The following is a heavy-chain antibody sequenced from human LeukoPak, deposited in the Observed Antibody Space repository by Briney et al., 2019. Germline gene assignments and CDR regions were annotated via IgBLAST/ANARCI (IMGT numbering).Heavy chain of an antibody. D-gene: IGHD3-10*01. CDR1: GFTFSTYA. CDR2: ISDSGSST. V-gene: IGHV3-23*01. CDR3: ARDLVVRGRWSWFDP. Sequence: GGSLRLSCAASGFTFSTYAMTWVRQAPGKGLEWVSIISDSGSSTYYADSVKGRFTISRDNAKNSLYLQMNSLRAEDTAVYYCARDLVVRGRWSWFDPWGQGTLVTVSS. J-gene: IGHJ5*02.